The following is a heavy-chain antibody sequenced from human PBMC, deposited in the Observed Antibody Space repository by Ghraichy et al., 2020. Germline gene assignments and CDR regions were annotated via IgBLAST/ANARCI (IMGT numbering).Heavy chain of an antibody. CDR1: GGSISSGDYY. J-gene: IGHJ4*02. CDR2: IYYSGST. CDR3: ARLGYCGGDCYDDY. V-gene: IGHV4-30-4*01. D-gene: IGHD2-21*01. Sequence: SQTLSLTCTVSGGSISSGDYYWSWIRQPPGKGLEWIGYIYYSGSTYYNPSLKSRVTISVDTSKNQFSLKLSSVTAADTAVYYCARLGYCGGDCYDDYWGQGTLVTVSS.